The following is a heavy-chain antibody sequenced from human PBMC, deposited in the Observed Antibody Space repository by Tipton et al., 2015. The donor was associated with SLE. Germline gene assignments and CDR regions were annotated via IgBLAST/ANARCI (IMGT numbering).Heavy chain of an antibody. V-gene: IGHV4-59*01. CDR3: ARGRQKGSLYYGMDV. CDR1: GDSISSYY. Sequence: TXSLTCTVSGDSISSYYWSWIRQPPGKGLEWIGYIFYSGSTNYKSSLKSRVTISVDTSKNQFSLKLSSVTAADTAVYYCARGRQKGSLYYGMDVWGQGTTVTVSS. CDR2: IFYSGST. J-gene: IGHJ6*02.